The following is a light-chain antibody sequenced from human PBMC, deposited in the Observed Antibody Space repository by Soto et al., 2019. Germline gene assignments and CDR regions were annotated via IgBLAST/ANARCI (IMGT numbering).Light chain of an antibody. Sequence: QSALTQPRSVSGSPGQSVTISCTGTSSDGGGYNYVSWYQQHPGKAPKLMIYDVSTRPSGVPDRFSGSKSGNTASLTISGLQAEDEADYYCSSYAGSNSVVFGGGTKLTVL. V-gene: IGLV2-11*01. J-gene: IGLJ2*01. CDR2: DVS. CDR3: SSYAGSNSVV. CDR1: SSDGGGYNY.